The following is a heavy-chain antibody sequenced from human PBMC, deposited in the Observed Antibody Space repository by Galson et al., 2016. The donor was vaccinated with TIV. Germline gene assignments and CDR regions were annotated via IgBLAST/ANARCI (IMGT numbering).Heavy chain of an antibody. CDR1: GFTFSSSE. V-gene: IGHV3-48*03. J-gene: IGHJ4*02. CDR2: MSGSGSVR. CDR3: ARLGMVDSTLVIDY. D-gene: IGHD2-15*01. Sequence: SLRLSCAASGFTFSSSEMIWVRQAPGKELEWVSYMSGSGSVRYYADSVRGRFTISRDNAQNSLYLQMTSLRVEDTALYYCARLGMVDSTLVIDYWGQGTLVTVSS.